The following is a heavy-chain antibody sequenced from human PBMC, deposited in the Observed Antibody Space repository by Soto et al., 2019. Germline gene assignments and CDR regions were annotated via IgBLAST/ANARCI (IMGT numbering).Heavy chain of an antibody. Sequence: QVQLVQSGAEVKKPGSSVKVSCKASGGTFSSYAISWVRQAPGQGLEWMGGIIPIFGTANYAQKFRGRVTITAYESTSTAYMELSSLRSEATAVYYCATPGRSASYYVYFDYWGQGTLVTVSS. CDR2: IIPIFGTA. CDR3: ATPGRSASYYVYFDY. CDR1: GGTFSSYA. J-gene: IGHJ4*02. D-gene: IGHD1-26*01. V-gene: IGHV1-69*01.